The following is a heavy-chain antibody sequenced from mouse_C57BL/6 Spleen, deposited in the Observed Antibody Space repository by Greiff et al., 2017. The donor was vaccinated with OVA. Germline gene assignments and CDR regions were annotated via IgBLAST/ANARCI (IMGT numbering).Heavy chain of an antibody. D-gene: IGHD1-1*01. CDR2: IRLKSDNYAT. CDR3: TRDGSSYAWFAY. V-gene: IGHV6-3*01. J-gene: IGHJ3*01. CDR1: GFTFSNYW. Sequence: DVMLVESGGGLVQPGGSMKLSCVASGFTFSNYWMNWVRQSPEKGLEWVAQIRLKSDNYATHYAESVKGRFTISRDDSKSSVYLQMNNLRAEDTGIYYCTRDGSSYAWFAYWGQGTLVTVSA.